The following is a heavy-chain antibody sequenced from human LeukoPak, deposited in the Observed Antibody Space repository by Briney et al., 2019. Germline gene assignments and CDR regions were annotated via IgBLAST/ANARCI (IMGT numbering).Heavy chain of an antibody. V-gene: IGHV3-9*01. Sequence: GGSLRLSCAASGFIFDDYAMHWVRQAPGKGLEWVSGINWNSGNIGYADSVKGRFTISRDSAKNSLYLQMNSLRAEDTAFYYCAKSPGIRYYYYGMDVWGQGTTVTVSS. D-gene: IGHD3-10*01. J-gene: IGHJ6*02. CDR1: GFIFDDYA. CDR2: INWNSGNI. CDR3: AKSPGIRYYYYGMDV.